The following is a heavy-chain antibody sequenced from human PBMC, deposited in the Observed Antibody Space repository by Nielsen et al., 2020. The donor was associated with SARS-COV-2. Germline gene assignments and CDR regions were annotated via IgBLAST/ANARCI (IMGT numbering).Heavy chain of an antibody. V-gene: IGHV4-39*07. CDR1: GGSISSRSYY. CDR3: ARGRVAAPGDY. Sequence: SETLSLTCTVSGGSISSRSYYWGWIRQPPGKGLEWIANAYYSGSTYYSPSLKSRVTISVDTSKNQFSLKLSSVTAADTAVYYCARGRVAAPGDYWGQGTLVTVSS. CDR2: AYYSGST. D-gene: IGHD6-19*01. J-gene: IGHJ4*02.